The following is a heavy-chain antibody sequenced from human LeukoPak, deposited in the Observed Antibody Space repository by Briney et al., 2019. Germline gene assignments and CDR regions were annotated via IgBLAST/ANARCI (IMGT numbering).Heavy chain of an antibody. Sequence: PGRSLRLSCAASGFTFSAYSMHWVRQAPGKGLEWVGRIKSKTDGGTTDHAAPVKGRFTISRDDSKDTLYLQMNSLKIEDTAVYYCTTDLPGGSSDMIDYWGQGTLVTVSS. D-gene: IGHD4-23*01. J-gene: IGHJ4*02. CDR1: GFTFSAYS. CDR3: TTDLPGGSSDMIDY. CDR2: IKSKTDGGTT. V-gene: IGHV3-15*01.